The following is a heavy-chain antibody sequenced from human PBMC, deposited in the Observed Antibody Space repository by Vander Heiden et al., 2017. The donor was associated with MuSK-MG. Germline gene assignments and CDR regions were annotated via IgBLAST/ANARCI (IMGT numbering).Heavy chain of an antibody. D-gene: IGHD3-9*01. Sequence: QVQLVESGGGVVQPVRSLRLSCAASGFTFSSYGMHWVRQAPGKGLEWVAVIWYDGSNKYYADSVKGRFTISRDNSKNTLYLQMNSLRAEDTAVYYCARVYYDILTGYHNYYYYYMDVWGKGTTVTVSS. CDR1: GFTFSSYG. CDR2: IWYDGSNK. V-gene: IGHV3-33*01. CDR3: ARVYYDILTGYHNYYYYYMDV. J-gene: IGHJ6*03.